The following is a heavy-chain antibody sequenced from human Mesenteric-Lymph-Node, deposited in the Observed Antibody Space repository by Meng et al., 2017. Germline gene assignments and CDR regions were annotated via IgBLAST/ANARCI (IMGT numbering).Heavy chain of an antibody. D-gene: IGHD4-17*01. CDR2: INHSGST. CDR1: GGSFSGYY. Sequence: SETLSLTCAVYGGSFSGYYWSWIRQPPGKGLEWIGEINHSGSTNYNPSLKSRVTISVDTSKNQFSLKLSSVTAADTAVYYCARGSSLRDFDYWGQGTLVTVSS. J-gene: IGHJ4*02. V-gene: IGHV4-34*01. CDR3: ARGSSLRDFDY.